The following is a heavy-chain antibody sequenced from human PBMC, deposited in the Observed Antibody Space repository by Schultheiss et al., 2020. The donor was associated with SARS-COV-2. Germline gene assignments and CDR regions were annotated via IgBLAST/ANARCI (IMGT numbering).Heavy chain of an antibody. Sequence: GGSLRLSCSASGFTFSSYAMHWVRQAPGKGLEYVSAISSNGGSTYYADSVKGRFTISRDNSKNTLYLQMSSLRAEDTAVYYCVKVGGRAGPGRAAFDIWGQGTMVTVSS. J-gene: IGHJ3*02. CDR3: VKVGGRAGPGRAAFDI. D-gene: IGHD3-16*01. V-gene: IGHV3-64D*06. CDR2: ISSNGGST. CDR1: GFTFSSYA.